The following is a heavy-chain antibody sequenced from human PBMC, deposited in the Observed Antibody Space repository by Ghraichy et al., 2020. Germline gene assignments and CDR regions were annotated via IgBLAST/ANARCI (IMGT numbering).Heavy chain of an antibody. CDR1: GFTFSSYA. Sequence: GSLRLSCAASGFTFSSYAMSWVRQAPGKGLEWVSFISVSGASTYYADSVKGRFTISRDNSKNTLYLQMNSLRAEDTAVYYCAKVSLLQGVIAPFDIWGQGTIVTVSS. V-gene: IGHV3-23*01. J-gene: IGHJ3*02. D-gene: IGHD3-16*02. CDR3: AKVSLLQGVIAPFDI. CDR2: ISVSGAST.